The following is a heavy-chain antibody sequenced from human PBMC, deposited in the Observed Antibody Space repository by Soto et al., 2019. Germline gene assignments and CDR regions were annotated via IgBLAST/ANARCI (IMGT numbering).Heavy chain of an antibody. V-gene: IGHV3-15*01. CDR1: GFTFSNAW. D-gene: IGHD2-2*01. J-gene: IGHJ4*02. Sequence: EVQLVESGGGLVKPGGSLRLSCAASGFTFSNAWMSWVRQAPGKGLEWVGRIKSKTDGGTTDYAAPVKGRFTISRDDSKNTLYLQMNSLKTEDTAVYYCTTGDIVVVPAAMRVYWGQGTLVTVSS. CDR2: IKSKTDGGTT. CDR3: TTGDIVVVPAAMRVY.